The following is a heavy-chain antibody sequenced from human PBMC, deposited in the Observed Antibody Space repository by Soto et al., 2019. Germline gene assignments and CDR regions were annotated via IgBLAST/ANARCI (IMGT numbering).Heavy chain of an antibody. CDR3: ARGYCSSTSCYDYYYYMDV. CDR1: GYTFTSYD. D-gene: IGHD2-2*01. Sequence: GASVKVSCKASGYTFTSYDINWVRQATGQGLERMGWMNPNSGNTGYAQKFQGRVTMTRNTSISTAYMELSSLRSEDAAVYYCARGYCSSTSCYDYYYYMDVWGKGTTVTVSS. CDR2: MNPNSGNT. V-gene: IGHV1-8*01. J-gene: IGHJ6*03.